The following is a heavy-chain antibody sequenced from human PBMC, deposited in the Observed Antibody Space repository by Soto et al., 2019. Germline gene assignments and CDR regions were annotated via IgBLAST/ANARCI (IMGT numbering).Heavy chain of an antibody. Sequence: TLSLTCAVSGASISGSYYYWAWLRQSPGKGPEWIGSVFYTGFTSYNPSLESRVSVSVDTSKSQFSLKLSAVTAADTAVYYCATSQKGYNWNYFDHWGQGALVTASS. J-gene: IGHJ4*02. CDR3: ATSQKGYNWNYFDH. V-gene: IGHV4-39*01. CDR1: GASISGSYYY. CDR2: VFYTGFT. D-gene: IGHD1-20*01.